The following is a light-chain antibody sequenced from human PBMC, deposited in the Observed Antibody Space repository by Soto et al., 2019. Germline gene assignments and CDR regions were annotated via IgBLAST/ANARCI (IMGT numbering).Light chain of an antibody. J-gene: IGKJ5*01. CDR1: HSIRHY. CDR3: QQVYGHPPA. Sequence: LQLPHSPSFLSASVGASVTITCRSSHSIRHYLGWYQQKPRQAPSLLMYGASTLQSGVPSRFSGSGSGTEFTLTISSLQAEDVATYFCQQVYGHPPAFGPGTRLEIK. CDR2: GAS. V-gene: IGKV1-9*01.